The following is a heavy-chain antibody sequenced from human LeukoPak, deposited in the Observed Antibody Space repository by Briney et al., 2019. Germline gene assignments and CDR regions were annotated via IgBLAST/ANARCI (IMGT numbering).Heavy chain of an antibody. V-gene: IGHV3-30*02. J-gene: IGHJ4*02. CDR1: GFTFSSYG. CDR3: AKDSNYGYVIDY. D-gene: IGHD5-18*01. CDR2: IRYDGSNK. Sequence: GGSLRLSCAASGFTFSSYGMHWVRQAPGKGLEWVAFIRYDGSNKYYADSVKGRFTISRDNSKNTLYLQMNSLRAEDTAVYYCAKDSNYGYVIDYWGQGTLVTVSS.